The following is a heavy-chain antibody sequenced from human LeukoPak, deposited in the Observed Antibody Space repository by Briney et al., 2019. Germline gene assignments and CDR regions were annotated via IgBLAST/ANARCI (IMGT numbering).Heavy chain of an antibody. CDR2: INHSGST. D-gene: IGHD2-2*02. Sequence: PSENLSLNCAVYGGSFSGFYWSWIRQPPGKGLEWIGEINHSGSTNYNPSLKSRITISVDTSKNQFSLKLSSVTAADTAVYYCARRCSSISCYNYWGQGTLVTVSS. V-gene: IGHV4-34*01. CDR1: GGSFSGFY. CDR3: ARRCSSISCYNY. J-gene: IGHJ4*02.